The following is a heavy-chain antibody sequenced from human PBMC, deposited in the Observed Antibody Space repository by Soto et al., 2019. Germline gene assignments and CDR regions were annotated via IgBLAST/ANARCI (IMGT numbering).Heavy chain of an antibody. CDR3: ARALYCSGGSCYFGYFDY. J-gene: IGHJ4*02. CDR2: TYYSGST. CDR1: GGSIRSYY. V-gene: IGHV4-59*01. D-gene: IGHD2-15*01. Sequence: QVQLQESGPGLVKPSETLSLTCTVSGGSIRSYYWSLIRQPPGKGLEWIGFTYYSGSTNYNPSLKNRVTISVDTSKNQFSLKLSSVTAADTAVYYCARALYCSGGSCYFGYFDYCGQGTLVTVSS.